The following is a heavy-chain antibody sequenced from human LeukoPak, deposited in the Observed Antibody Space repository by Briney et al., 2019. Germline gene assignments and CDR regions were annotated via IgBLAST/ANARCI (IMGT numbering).Heavy chain of an antibody. J-gene: IGHJ4*02. CDR2: IYSGGST. CDR1: GFTVSSNY. Sequence: GGSLGLSCAASGFTVSSNYMSWVRQAPGKGLEWVSVIYSGGSTYYADSVKGRFTISRDNSKNTLYLQMNSLRAEDTAVYYCAARGSYADFDYWGQGTLVTVSS. V-gene: IGHV3-53*01. CDR3: AARGSYADFDY. D-gene: IGHD1-26*01.